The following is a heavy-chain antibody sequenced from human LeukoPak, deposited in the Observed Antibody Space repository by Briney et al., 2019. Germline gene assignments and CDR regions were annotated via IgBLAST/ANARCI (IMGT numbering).Heavy chain of an antibody. D-gene: IGHD6-13*01. J-gene: IGHJ6*04. CDR1: GFTFSSYG. V-gene: IGHV3-23*01. CDR3: ARVPPIAAAGPLGGSVV. CDR2: ISGSGGST. Sequence: GGSLRLSCAASGFTFSSYGMSWVRQAPGKGLEWVSAISGSGGSTYYADSVKGRFTISRDNAKNSLYLQMNSLRAEDTAVYYCARVPPIAAAGPLGGSVVWGKGTTVTVSS.